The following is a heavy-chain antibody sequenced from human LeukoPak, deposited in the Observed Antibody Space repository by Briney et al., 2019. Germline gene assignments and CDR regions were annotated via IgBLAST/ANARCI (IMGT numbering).Heavy chain of an antibody. D-gene: IGHD5-12*01. V-gene: IGHV3-21*01. Sequence: GGSLRLSCAASGFTFSSCNMNWVCQAPRKGLECVSSISSSSRYIYYADSVKGRFTISRDNAKNSLYLQMNSLRAEDTAVYYCARDSKLRADSGYDLAVYWGQGTLVTVSS. J-gene: IGHJ4*02. CDR1: GFTFSSCN. CDR3: ARDSKLRADSGYDLAVY. CDR2: ISSSSRYI.